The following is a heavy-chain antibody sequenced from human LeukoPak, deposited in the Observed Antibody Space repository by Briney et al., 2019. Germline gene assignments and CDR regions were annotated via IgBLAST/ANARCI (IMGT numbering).Heavy chain of an antibody. CDR3: ARALGYCSSTSCFHYGMDV. D-gene: IGHD2-2*01. CDR1: GGTFSSYA. V-gene: IGHV1-69*13. Sequence: SVKVSCKASGGTFSSYAISWVRQAPGQGLEWMGGIIPIFGTANYAQKFQGRATITADESTSTAYMELSSLRSEDTAVYYCARALGYCSSTSCFHYGMDVWGQGTTVTVSS. CDR2: IIPIFGTA. J-gene: IGHJ6*02.